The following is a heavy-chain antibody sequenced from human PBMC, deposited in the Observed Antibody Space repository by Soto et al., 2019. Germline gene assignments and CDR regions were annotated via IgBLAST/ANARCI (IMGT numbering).Heavy chain of an antibody. D-gene: IGHD3-16*01. V-gene: IGHV4-59*08. CDR3: ARRWGDYFDY. CDR2: IYYSGST. J-gene: IGHJ4*02. Sequence: PSETLSLTCTVSGGSISSYYWSWIRRPPGKGLEWIGYIYYSGSTNYNPSLKSRVTISVDTSKNHFSLKLSSVTAADTAVYYCARRWGDYFDYWGQGTLVTVSS. CDR1: GGSISSYY.